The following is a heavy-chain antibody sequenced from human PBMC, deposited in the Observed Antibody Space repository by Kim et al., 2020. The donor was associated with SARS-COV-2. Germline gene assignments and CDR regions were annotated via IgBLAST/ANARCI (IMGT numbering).Heavy chain of an antibody. CDR3: ARVRYSSSPGRSDY. V-gene: IGHV3-7*01. CDR2: IKQDGSET. J-gene: IGHJ4*02. D-gene: IGHD6-6*01. Sequence: GESLRLSCAASGFTFSGYWMNWVRQAPGKGLEWVANIKQDGSETYYVDSVKGRFTISRDNAKNSLYLHMNSLRAEDTAVYYCARVRYSSSPGRSDYWGQGTLVTVSS. CDR1: GFTFSGYW.